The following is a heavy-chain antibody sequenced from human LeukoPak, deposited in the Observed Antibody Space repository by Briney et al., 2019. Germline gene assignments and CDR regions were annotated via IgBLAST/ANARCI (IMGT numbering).Heavy chain of an antibody. V-gene: IGHV3-48*03. Sequence: GGSLRLSCAASGFTFSSYEMNWVRQAPGKGLEWVSYISSSGSTIYYADSVKGRFTISRDNAKNTLFLQMNSLRAEDTAVYYCARLPKTTYFDYWGQGTLVTVSS. D-gene: IGHD4-11*01. CDR2: ISSSGSTI. CDR3: ARLPKTTYFDY. CDR1: GFTFSSYE. J-gene: IGHJ4*02.